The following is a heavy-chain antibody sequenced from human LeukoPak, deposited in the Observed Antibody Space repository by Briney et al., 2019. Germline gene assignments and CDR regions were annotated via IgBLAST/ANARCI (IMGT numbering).Heavy chain of an antibody. Sequence: GESLKISCKGSGYSLTRYWIGWVRQMPGKGLEWMGIIYPGDSDTRYSPSFQGQVTITADKSISTAYLQWSSLKVSDTATYYCARQGVGGYYDSSVLSFDYWGQGTLVTVSS. V-gene: IGHV5-51*01. CDR2: IYPGDSDT. D-gene: IGHD3-22*01. CDR1: GYSLTRYW. J-gene: IGHJ4*02. CDR3: ARQGVGGYYDSSVLSFDY.